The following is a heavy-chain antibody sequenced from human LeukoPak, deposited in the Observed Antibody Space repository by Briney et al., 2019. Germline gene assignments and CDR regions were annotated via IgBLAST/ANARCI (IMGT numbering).Heavy chain of an antibody. V-gene: IGHV1-2*02. J-gene: IGHJ4*02. CDR2: INPNSGGT. CDR1: GYTFTGYY. CDR3: AREIAAAGTAYYFDY. D-gene: IGHD6-13*01. Sequence: ASVTVSCTASGYTFTGYYMHWVRQAPGQGLEWMGWINPNSGGTNYAQKFQGRVTMTRDTSISTAYMELSRLRSDDTAVYYCAREIAAAGTAYYFDYWGQGTLVTVSS.